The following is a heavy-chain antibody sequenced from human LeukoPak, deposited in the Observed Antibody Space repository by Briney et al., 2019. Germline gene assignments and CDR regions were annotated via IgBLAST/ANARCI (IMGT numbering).Heavy chain of an antibody. CDR1: GFTFSTYG. Sequence: GRSLRLSCAASGFTFSTYGMHWVRQAPGKGLEWVAVISYDGSNKYYADSVKGRFTISRDNFKNTLYLQINSLRAEDTAVFYCARDLGWSFDYWGQGTLVTVSS. CDR3: ARDLGWSFDY. J-gene: IGHJ4*02. D-gene: IGHD3/OR15-3a*01. CDR2: ISYDGSNK. V-gene: IGHV3-30*03.